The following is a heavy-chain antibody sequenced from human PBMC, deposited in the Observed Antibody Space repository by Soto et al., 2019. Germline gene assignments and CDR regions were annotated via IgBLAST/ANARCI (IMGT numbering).Heavy chain of an antibody. CDR2: ISGSGGST. CDR3: AKNFPVRFLEPKARDGGGYYFDY. J-gene: IGHJ4*02. CDR1: GFTFSSYA. D-gene: IGHD3-3*01. V-gene: IGHV3-23*01. Sequence: QPGGSLRLSCAASGFTFSSYAMSWVRQAPGKGLEWVSAISGSGGSTYYADSVKGRFTISRDNSKNTLYLQMNSLRAEDTAVYYCAKNFPVRFLEPKARDGGGYYFDYWGQGTLVTVSS.